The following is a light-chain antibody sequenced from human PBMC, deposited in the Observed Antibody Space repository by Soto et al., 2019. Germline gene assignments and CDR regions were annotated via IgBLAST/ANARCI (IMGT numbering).Light chain of an antibody. CDR2: GAS. V-gene: IGKV3-20*01. CDR3: QQYGGSLT. CDR1: QSVSSH. J-gene: IGKJ4*01. Sequence: EILLTQSPGTLSLSPGERATLSCRASQSVSSHLAWYQQKPGQAPRLLIYGASTRATGIPARFSGSGSGTDFTLTISRLEPEDFAVYYCQQYGGSLTFGGGTKVDNK.